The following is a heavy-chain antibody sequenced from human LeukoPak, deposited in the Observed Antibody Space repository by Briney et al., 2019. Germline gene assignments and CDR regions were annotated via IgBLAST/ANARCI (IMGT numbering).Heavy chain of an antibody. J-gene: IGHJ6*03. V-gene: IGHV4-34*01. D-gene: IGHD5-18*01. CDR1: GGSFSGYY. CDR3: ARQDRGYSYGFANYYYYYYMDV. Sequence: SETLSLTCAVYGGSFSGYYWSWIRQPPGKGLEWIGEINHSGSTNYNPSLKSRVTISVDTSKNQFSLKLSSVTAADTAVYYCARQDRGYSYGFANYYYYYYMDVWGKGTTVTISS. CDR2: INHSGST.